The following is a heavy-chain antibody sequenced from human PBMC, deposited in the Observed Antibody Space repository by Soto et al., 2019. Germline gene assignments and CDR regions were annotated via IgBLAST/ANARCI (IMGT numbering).Heavy chain of an antibody. CDR3: AHMGTIFGVSWFDP. CDR1: GFSLSTSGVG. J-gene: IGHJ5*02. Sequence: QITLKESGPTLVKPTQTLTLTCTFSGFSLSTSGVGVGWIRQPPGKALEWLALIYWDDDKRYTPSLKSRLTITKDTSKNQVVLTMTNMDPVDTATYYCAHMGTIFGVSWFDPWGQGTLVTVSS. D-gene: IGHD3-3*01. V-gene: IGHV2-5*02. CDR2: IYWDDDK.